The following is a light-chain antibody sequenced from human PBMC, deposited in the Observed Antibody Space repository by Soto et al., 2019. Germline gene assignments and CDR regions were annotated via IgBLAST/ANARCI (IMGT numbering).Light chain of an antibody. CDR2: GAS. J-gene: IGKJ3*01. V-gene: IGKV3-20*01. CDR3: QQYGSSPFT. Sequence: EIVLTQSPGTLSLSPGEGATLSCRASESVSSNYLAWYQQKPGQPPRLLIYGASSRATGIPDRFSGSGSGTDFTLIISRLEPEDFAAFYCQQYGSSPFTFGPGTRVDIK. CDR1: ESVSSNY.